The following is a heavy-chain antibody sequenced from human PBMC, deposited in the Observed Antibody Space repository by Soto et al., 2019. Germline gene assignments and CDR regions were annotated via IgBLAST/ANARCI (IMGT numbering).Heavy chain of an antibody. D-gene: IGHD6-13*01. CDR2: ISSNSSTI. V-gene: IGHV3-48*01. CDR3: AKDRGSSGYYYYGMDV. Sequence: HPGGSLRLSCAASGFTFSSYSMNWVRQAPGKGLEWVSYISSNSSTIYYADSVKGRFTISRDNSKNTLYLQMNSLRAEDTAVYYCAKDRGSSGYYYYGMDVWGQGTTVTVSS. J-gene: IGHJ6*02. CDR1: GFTFSSYS.